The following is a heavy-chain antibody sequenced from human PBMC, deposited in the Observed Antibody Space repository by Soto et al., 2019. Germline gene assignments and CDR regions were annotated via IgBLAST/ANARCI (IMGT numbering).Heavy chain of an antibody. CDR1: GYTFTSYY. D-gene: IGHD3-22*01. Sequence: GASVKVSCKASGYTFTSYYMHWVRQAPGQGLEWMGIINPSGGSTSYAQKFQGRVTMTRDTSTSTVYMELSSLRSEDTAVYYCAREGIVVVINNGMDVWGQGTTVTVSS. V-gene: IGHV1-46*01. CDR2: INPSGGST. CDR3: AREGIVVVINNGMDV. J-gene: IGHJ6*02.